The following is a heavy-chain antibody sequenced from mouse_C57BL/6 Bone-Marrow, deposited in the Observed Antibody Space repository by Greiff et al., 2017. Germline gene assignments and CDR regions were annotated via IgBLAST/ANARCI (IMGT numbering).Heavy chain of an antibody. CDR1: GYSFTGYY. Sequence: EVQRVESGPELVKPGASVKISCKASGYSFTGYYMNWVKQSPEKSLEWIGEINPSTGGTTYNQKFKAKATLTVDKSSSTAYMQLKSLTSEDSAVYYCARYGNYLLGVDYWGQGTTLTVSS. CDR2: INPSTGGT. D-gene: IGHD2-1*01. V-gene: IGHV1-42*01. J-gene: IGHJ2*01. CDR3: ARYGNYLLGVDY.